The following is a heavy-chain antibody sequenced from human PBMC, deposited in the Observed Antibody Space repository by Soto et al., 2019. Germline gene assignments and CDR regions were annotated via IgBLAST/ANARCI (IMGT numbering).Heavy chain of an antibody. CDR3: ASDRFAAGTWYNWFDP. CDR1: GDSVSSNSAA. Sequence: PSQTLSLTCAISGDSVSSNSAAWNWIRQSPSRGLEWLGRTYYRSKWYNDYAVSVKSRITINPDTSKNQFSLQLNSVTPEDTAVYYCASDRFAAGTWYNWFDPWGQGTLVTVSS. V-gene: IGHV6-1*01. CDR2: TYYRSKWYN. D-gene: IGHD6-19*01. J-gene: IGHJ5*02.